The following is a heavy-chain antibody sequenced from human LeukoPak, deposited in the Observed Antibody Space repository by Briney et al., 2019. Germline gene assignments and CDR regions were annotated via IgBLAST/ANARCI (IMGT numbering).Heavy chain of an antibody. CDR3: ASGTGYYYGSGSYSHFDY. D-gene: IGHD3-10*01. V-gene: IGHV1-8*02. J-gene: IGHJ4*02. CDR2: MNPNSGNT. CDR1: GGTFSSYA. Sequence: ASVKVSCKASGGTFSSYAISWVRQAPGQGLEWVGWMNPNSGNTGYAQKFQGRVTMTRNTSISTAYMELSSLRSEDTAVYYCASGTGYYYGSGSYSHFDYWGQGALVTVSS.